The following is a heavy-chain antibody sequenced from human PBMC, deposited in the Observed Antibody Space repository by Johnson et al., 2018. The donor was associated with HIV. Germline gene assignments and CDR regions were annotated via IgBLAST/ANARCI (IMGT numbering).Heavy chain of an antibody. Sequence: QMQLVESGGGVVQPGGSLRLSCAASGFTFSSYGMHWVRQAPGKGLEWVAFIRYDGSNKYYADSVKGRFTISRDNSKNTLYLQMNSLRAEDTAVYYCAKRAPGYDSSGYRNAFDIWGKGTMVTVSS. CDR2: IRYDGSNK. CDR3: AKRAPGYDSSGYRNAFDI. J-gene: IGHJ3*02. D-gene: IGHD3-22*01. CDR1: GFTFSSYG. V-gene: IGHV3-30*02.